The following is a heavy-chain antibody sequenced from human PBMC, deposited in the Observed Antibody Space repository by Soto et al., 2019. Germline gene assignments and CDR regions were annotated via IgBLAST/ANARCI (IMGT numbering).Heavy chain of an antibody. CDR2: INPNSGGT. Sequence: ASVKVSCKASGYTFTGYHMHWVRQAPGQGLEWMGWINPNSGGTNYAQKFQGRVTMTRDTSISTAYMELSRLRSDDTAVYYCARDRSAIYYGSGNDYWGQGTLVTVSS. CDR3: ARDRSAIYYGSGNDY. CDR1: GYTFTGYH. D-gene: IGHD3-10*01. J-gene: IGHJ4*02. V-gene: IGHV1-2*02.